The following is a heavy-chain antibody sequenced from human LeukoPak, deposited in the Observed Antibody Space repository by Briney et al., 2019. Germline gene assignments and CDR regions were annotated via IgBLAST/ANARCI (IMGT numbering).Heavy chain of an antibody. CDR2: IIPIFGTA. CDR3: ARGSHYYDSSGYWVY. CDR1: GGTFSSYA. D-gene: IGHD3-22*01. Sequence: SVKVSCKASGGTFSSYAISWVRQAPGQGLEWMGGIIPIFGTANYAQKFQGRVTITANESTSTAYMELSSLRSEDTAVYYCARGSHYYDSSGYWVYWGQGTLVTVSS. J-gene: IGHJ4*02. V-gene: IGHV1-69*13.